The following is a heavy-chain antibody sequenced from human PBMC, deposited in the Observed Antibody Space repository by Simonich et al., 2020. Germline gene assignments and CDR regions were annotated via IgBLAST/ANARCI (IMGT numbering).Heavy chain of an antibody. CDR3: ARSTTGTTAFDI. Sequence: QVQLVQSGSEVKKPGASVKVSFKASGYIFTSCGISWVRQAPGQVLEWMGRISAYNGNTNYTQKLQGRVTMTTDTSTSTTYMELRSLRSDDTAVYTCARSTTGTTAFDIWGQGTMVTVS. J-gene: IGHJ3*02. CDR2: ISAYNGNT. V-gene: IGHV1-18*01. D-gene: IGHD1-1*01. CDR1: GYIFTSCG.